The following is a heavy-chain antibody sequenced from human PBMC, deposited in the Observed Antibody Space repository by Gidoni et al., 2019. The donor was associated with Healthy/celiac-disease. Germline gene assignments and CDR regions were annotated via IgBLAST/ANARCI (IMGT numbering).Heavy chain of an antibody. V-gene: IGHV4-59*01. CDR1: GGSISSYY. J-gene: IGHJ5*02. D-gene: IGHD6-13*01. CDR3: AKVVTGYSSSWYWFDP. Sequence: QVQLQESGPGLVKPSETLSLTCTVSGGSISSYYWSWIRQPPGKGLEWIGYIYYSGSTNYNPSLKSRVTISVDTSKNQFSLKLSSVTAADTAVYYCAKVVTGYSSSWYWFDPWGQGTLVTVSS. CDR2: IYYSGST.